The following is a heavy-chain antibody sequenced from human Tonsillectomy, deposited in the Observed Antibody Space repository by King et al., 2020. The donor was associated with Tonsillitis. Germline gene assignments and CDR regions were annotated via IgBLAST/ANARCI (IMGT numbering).Heavy chain of an antibody. CDR3: ATRTGFSGYDSFFEF. D-gene: IGHD5-12*01. CDR2: IDPSDSYT. Sequence: EVQLVQSGAEVKKPGESLRISCKGSGYRFSNYLITWVRQMPGKGLEWMGRIDPSDSYTNYSPSFQGHVTISADKSISTAYLQWSSLKASDTAIYYCATRTGFSGYDSFFEFWGRGTLVTVS. V-gene: IGHV5-10-1*03. J-gene: IGHJ4*02. CDR1: GYRFSNYL.